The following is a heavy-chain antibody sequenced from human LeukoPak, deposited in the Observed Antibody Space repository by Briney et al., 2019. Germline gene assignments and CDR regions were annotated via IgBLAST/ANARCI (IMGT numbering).Heavy chain of an antibody. CDR1: GGSISSYY. Sequence: PSETLSLTCTVSGGSISSYYWSWIRQPPGKGLEWIGYIYYSGSTNYNPSLKSRVTISGDTSKNQFSLKLSSVTAADTAVYYCARVAVWVRGGDYYYYMDVWGKGTTVTVSS. CDR2: IYYSGST. V-gene: IGHV4-59*12. CDR3: ARVAVWVRGGDYYYYMDV. D-gene: IGHD3-10*01. J-gene: IGHJ6*03.